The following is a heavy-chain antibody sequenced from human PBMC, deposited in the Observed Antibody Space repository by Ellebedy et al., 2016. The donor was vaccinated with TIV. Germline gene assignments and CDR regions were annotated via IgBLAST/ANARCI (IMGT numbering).Heavy chain of an antibody. Sequence: GESLKISCAASGFTFSSYSMNWVRQAPGKGLEWVSYISSSSSTIYYADSVKGRFTISRDNAKNSLYLQMNSLRAEDTAVYYCSTGSYFGRGAWGQGTLVTVSS. CDR1: GFTFSSYS. CDR2: ISSSSSTI. CDR3: STGSYFGRGA. J-gene: IGHJ5*02. D-gene: IGHD1-26*01. V-gene: IGHV3-48*01.